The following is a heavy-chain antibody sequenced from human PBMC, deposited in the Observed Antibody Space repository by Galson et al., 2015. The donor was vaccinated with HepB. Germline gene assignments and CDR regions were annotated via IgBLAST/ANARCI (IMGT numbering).Heavy chain of an antibody. CDR1: GFTFSSYA. V-gene: IGHV3-23*01. J-gene: IGHJ4*02. D-gene: IGHD6-19*01. CDR3: AKRNSKNSSGWYYFDY. CDR2: ISGRGGST. Sequence: SLRLSCAASGFTFSSYAMSWVRQAPGKGLEWVSAISGRGGSTYYADSVKGRFTISRDNSKNTLYLQMNSLRAEDTAVYYCAKRNSKNSSGWYYFDYWGQGTLVTVSS.